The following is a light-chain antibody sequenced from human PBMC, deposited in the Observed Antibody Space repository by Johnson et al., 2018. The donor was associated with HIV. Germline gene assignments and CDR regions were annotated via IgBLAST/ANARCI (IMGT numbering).Light chain of an antibody. CDR3: GTWDTSLSAGGV. CDR1: SSNIGNNY. CDR2: ENT. V-gene: IGLV1-51*02. Sequence: QSVLTQSPSVSAAPGQKVTISCSGSSSNIGNNYVSWYQQVPGTAPKLLIYENTNRPSGIPDRFSGSKSGTSATLGITGLQTGDEADYYCGTWDTSLSAGGVFGTGTKVTVL. J-gene: IGLJ1*01.